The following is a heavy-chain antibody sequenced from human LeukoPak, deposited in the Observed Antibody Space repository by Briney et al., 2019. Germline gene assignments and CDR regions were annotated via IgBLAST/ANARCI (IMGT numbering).Heavy chain of an antibody. J-gene: IGHJ4*02. V-gene: IGHV4-34*01. Sequence: PSETLSLTCAVYGGSFSGYYWSWIRQPPGKGLEWIGGINHSGSTNYNPSLKSRVTISVDTSKNQFSLKLSSVTAADTAVYYCARANHTVVYYFDYWGQGTLVTVSS. CDR1: GGSFSGYY. CDR2: INHSGST. D-gene: IGHD2-15*01. CDR3: ARANHTVVYYFDY.